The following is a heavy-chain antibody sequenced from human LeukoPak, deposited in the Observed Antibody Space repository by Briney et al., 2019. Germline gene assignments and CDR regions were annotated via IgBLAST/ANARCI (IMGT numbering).Heavy chain of an antibody. Sequence: SETLSLTCTVSGGSISSYYWSWIRQPAGKGLEWIGRIYTSGSTNYNPSLKSRVTMSVGTSKNQFSLKLSSVTAADTAVYYCARSMVQGVIIVDAFDIWGQGTMVTVSS. CDR2: IYTSGST. CDR1: GGSISSYY. CDR3: ARSMVQGVIIVDAFDI. J-gene: IGHJ3*02. D-gene: IGHD3-10*01. V-gene: IGHV4-4*07.